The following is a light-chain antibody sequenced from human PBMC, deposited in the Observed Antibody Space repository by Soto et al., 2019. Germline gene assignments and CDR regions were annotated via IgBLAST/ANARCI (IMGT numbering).Light chain of an antibody. V-gene: IGLV2-14*01. J-gene: IGLJ1*01. CDR1: RSDVGDYNY. CDR3: SSYTRSTTPYV. Sequence: QSALTQPASVSGSPGQSITISCTGTRSDVGDYNYVSWYQQHPGKAPKLMIYEVSNRPSGASNRFSGSKSGNTASLTISGLQAEDEADYYCSSYTRSTTPYVFGTGTKVTVL. CDR2: EVS.